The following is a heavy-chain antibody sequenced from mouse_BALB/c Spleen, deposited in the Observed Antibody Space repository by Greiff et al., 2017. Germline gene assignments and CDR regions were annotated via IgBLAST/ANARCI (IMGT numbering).Heavy chain of an antibody. Sequence: EVKLMESGGDLVKPGGSLKLSCAASGFTFSSYGMSWVRQTPDKRLEWVATISSGGSYTYYPDSVKGRFTISRDNAKNTLYLQMSSLKSEDTAMYYCARAIYYDYDVRFAYWGQGTLVTVSA. CDR2: ISSGGSYT. D-gene: IGHD2-4*01. CDR3: ARAIYYDYDVRFAY. CDR1: GFTFSSYG. J-gene: IGHJ3*01. V-gene: IGHV5-6*01.